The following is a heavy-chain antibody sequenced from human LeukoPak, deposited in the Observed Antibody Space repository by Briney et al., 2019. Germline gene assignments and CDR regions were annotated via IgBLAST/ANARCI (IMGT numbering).Heavy chain of an antibody. CDR3: ARYYYDSSGYYAEYFQY. J-gene: IGHJ1*01. CDR1: GGSLSGYY. Sequence: PSETLSLTCAVYGGSLSGYYWSWIRQPPGKGLEWIGDINHSGGTNYNPSLKSRVTISIDTSKNHFSLKLSSVTAADTAVYYCARYYYDSSGYYAEYFQYWGQGTLVTVSS. V-gene: IGHV4-34*01. CDR2: INHSGGT. D-gene: IGHD3-22*01.